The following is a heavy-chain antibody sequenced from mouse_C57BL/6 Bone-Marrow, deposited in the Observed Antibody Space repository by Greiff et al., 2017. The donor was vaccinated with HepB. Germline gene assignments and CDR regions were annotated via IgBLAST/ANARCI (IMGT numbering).Heavy chain of an antibody. Sequence: VQLQQPGAELVMPGASVKLSCKASGYTFTSYWMHWVKQRPGQGLEWIGEIDPSDSYTNYNQKFKGKSTLTVDKSSSTAYMQLSSLTSEDSAVYYCAREEITTAWYFDVRGTGTTVTVSS. V-gene: IGHV1-69*01. D-gene: IGHD1-2*01. CDR1: GYTFTSYW. J-gene: IGHJ1*03. CDR3: AREEITTAWYFDV. CDR2: IDPSDSYT.